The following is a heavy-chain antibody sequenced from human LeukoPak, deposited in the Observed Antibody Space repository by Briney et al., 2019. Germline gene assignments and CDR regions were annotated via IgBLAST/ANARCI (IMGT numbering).Heavy chain of an antibody. CDR2: ISGSGGST. J-gene: IGHJ4*02. D-gene: IGHD6-13*01. CDR1: GFTFSSYA. Sequence: GGSLRLSCAASGFTFSSYAMSWVRQAPGEGLEWVSAISGSGGSTYYADSVKGRFTISRDNSKNTLYLQMNSLRAEDTAVYYCAKDRGAAAASYYFDYWGQGTLVTVSS. V-gene: IGHV3-23*01. CDR3: AKDRGAAAASYYFDY.